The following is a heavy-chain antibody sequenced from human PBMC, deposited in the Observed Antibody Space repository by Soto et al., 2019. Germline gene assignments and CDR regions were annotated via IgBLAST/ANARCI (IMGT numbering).Heavy chain of an antibody. CDR3: ARSIVVVTALDY. CDR1: GYTFTSYA. J-gene: IGHJ4*02. D-gene: IGHD2-21*02. V-gene: IGHV1-3*05. CDR2: INAGNGNT. Sequence: QVQLVQSGAEEKKPGASVKVSCKASGYTFTSYAMHWVRQAPGQRLEWTGWINAGNGNTKYSQKFQGRVTITRDTSASTAYRELSSLRSEDTAVYYCARSIVVVTALDYWGQGTLVTVSS.